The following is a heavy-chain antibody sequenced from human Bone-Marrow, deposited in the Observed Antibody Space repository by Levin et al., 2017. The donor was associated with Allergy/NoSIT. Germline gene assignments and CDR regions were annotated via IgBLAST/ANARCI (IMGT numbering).Heavy chain of an antibody. CDR3: ARDTSIAVGRDYFGMDL. V-gene: IGHV3-53*01. CDR2: IYTAGAT. J-gene: IGHJ6*02. D-gene: IGHD6-6*01. Sequence: GGSLRLSCTASGFTLSTNYMSWVRQAPGKGLEWVSLIYTAGATYYADSVKGRFTISRDNSKNTLFLQMNSLSVDDTAVYYCARDTSIAVGRDYFGMDLWGQGTTVAVSS. CDR1: GFTLSTNY.